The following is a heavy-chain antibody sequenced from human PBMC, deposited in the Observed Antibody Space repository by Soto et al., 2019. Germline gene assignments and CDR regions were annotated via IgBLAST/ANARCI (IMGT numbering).Heavy chain of an antibody. CDR2: ISGSGGST. CDR3: LYDSFAVLLLFGEGPFYYGMDV. J-gene: IGHJ6*02. CDR1: GFTFSSYA. Sequence: GGSLRLSCAASGFTFSSYAMSWVRQAPGKGLEWVSAISGSGGSTYYADSVKGRFTISRDNSKNTLYLQMNSLRAEDTAVYYCLYDSFAVLLLFGEGPFYYGMDVRAQGTTVTVSS. D-gene: IGHD3-10*01. V-gene: IGHV3-23*01.